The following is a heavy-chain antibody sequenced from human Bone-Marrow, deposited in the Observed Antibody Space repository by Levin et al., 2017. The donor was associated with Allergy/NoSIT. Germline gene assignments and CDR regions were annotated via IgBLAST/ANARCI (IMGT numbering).Heavy chain of an antibody. V-gene: IGHV3-30*18. CDR2: ISYDGSNK. J-gene: IGHJ6*02. Sequence: GESLKISCAASGFTFSSYGMHWVRQAPGKGLEWVAVISYDGSNKYYADSVKGRFTISRDNSKNTLYLQMNSLRAEDTAVYYCAKGGPRHLCGLTRVMVYAIPPMSMSCYDYGMDVWGQGTTVTVSS. CDR1: GFTFSSYG. CDR3: AKGGPRHLCGLTRVMVYAIPPMSMSCYDYGMDV. D-gene: IGHD2-8*01.